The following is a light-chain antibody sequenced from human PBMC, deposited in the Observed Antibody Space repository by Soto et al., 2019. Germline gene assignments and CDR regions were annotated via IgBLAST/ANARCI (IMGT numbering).Light chain of an antibody. CDR2: DAS. Sequence: EIVLTQAPATLSLAPGERATLSCRASQSVSSYLAWYQQKPGQAPRLLIYDASNRATGIPARFSGSGSGTDFTLTISRLEQEDFVVLYCQQRSNWPEYTFGQGTKLEIK. CDR1: QSVSSY. J-gene: IGKJ2*01. CDR3: QQRSNWPEYT. V-gene: IGKV3-11*01.